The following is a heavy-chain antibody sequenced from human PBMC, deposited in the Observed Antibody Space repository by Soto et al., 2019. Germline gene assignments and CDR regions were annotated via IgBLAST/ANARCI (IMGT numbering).Heavy chain of an antibody. CDR1: GFTFSSHS. Sequence: EVQLVESGGGLVKPGGSLRLSCAASGFTFSSHSMNWVRQAPGKGLEWVSSISSSSSYIYYADSVKGRFTISRDNAKNSLYLQMNSLRAEDTAVYYCASIGQTIFWYWGQGTLVTVSS. J-gene: IGHJ4*02. V-gene: IGHV3-21*01. CDR2: ISSSSSYI. CDR3: ASIGQTIFWY. D-gene: IGHD3-9*01.